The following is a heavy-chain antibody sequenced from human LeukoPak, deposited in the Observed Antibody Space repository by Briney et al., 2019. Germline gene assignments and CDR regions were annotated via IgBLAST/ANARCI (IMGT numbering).Heavy chain of an antibody. Sequence: GESLTLSCAVSGFNAYDNYMSWVRQSPGKGLEWVSLIFRGNKHYRDSVEGRFTISRDDSQNTVHLQMNSLRAEDTAVYFCATSDSYHWLLEHWGQGTPVTVSS. J-gene: IGHJ1*01. CDR1: GFNAYDNY. CDR2: IFRGNK. V-gene: IGHV3-53*01. CDR3: ATSDSYHWLLEH. D-gene: IGHD1-1*01.